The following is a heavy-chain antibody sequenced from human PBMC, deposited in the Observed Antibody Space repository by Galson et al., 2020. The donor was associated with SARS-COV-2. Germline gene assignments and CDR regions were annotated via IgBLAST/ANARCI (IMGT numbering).Heavy chain of an antibody. Sequence: GESLKISCAASGFTFSNFGMHWVRQAPSKGLEWVAVISTDGNNKYDADSVKGRFTISRDNSNNTLYLQMNSLRPEDTAVYFCARAGYSSTWTLGDAFDVWGQGTLVTVSS. CDR1: GFTFSNFG. D-gene: IGHD6-13*01. CDR3: ARAGYSSTWTLGDAFDV. V-gene: IGHV3-30*03. J-gene: IGHJ3*01. CDR2: ISTDGNNK.